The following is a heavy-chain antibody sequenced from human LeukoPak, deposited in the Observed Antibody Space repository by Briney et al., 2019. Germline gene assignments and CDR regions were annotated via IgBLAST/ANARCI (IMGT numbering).Heavy chain of an antibody. CDR1: GGSFSGYY. CDR3: ARGNSWSTYYYYGMDV. J-gene: IGHJ6*02. V-gene: IGHV4-34*01. D-gene: IGHD6-13*01. CDR2: INHSGST. Sequence: PSETLSLTCAAYGGSFSGYYWSWIRQPPGKGLEWIGEINHSGSTNYNPSLKSRVTISVDTSKDQFSLKLSSVTAADTAVYYCARGNSWSTYYYYGMDVWGQGTTVTVSS.